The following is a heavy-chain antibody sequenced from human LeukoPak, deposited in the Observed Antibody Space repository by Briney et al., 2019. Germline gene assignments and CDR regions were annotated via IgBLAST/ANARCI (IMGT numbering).Heavy chain of an antibody. D-gene: IGHD2-2*01. CDR3: AKDRALIVVVPDAFDI. Sequence: GGSLRLSCAASGFTFSSYAMSWVRQAPGKGLEWVSAISGSGGSTYYADSVEGRFTISRDNSKNTLYLQMNSLRAEDTAVYYCAKDRALIVVVPDAFDIWGQGTMVTVSS. CDR1: GFTFSSYA. CDR2: ISGSGGST. J-gene: IGHJ3*02. V-gene: IGHV3-23*01.